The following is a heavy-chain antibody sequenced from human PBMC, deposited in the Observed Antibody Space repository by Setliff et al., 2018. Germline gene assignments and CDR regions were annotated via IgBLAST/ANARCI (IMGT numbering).Heavy chain of an antibody. CDR1: GYTFTSYG. J-gene: IGHJ3*02. Sequence: ASVKVSCKASGYTFTSYGISWVRQAPGQGLEWMGWISAYNGNTNYAQKLQGRVTMTTDTSTSTAYMELRSLRSDDTAVYYCARAVSYYDILTGQHHYDAFDIWGQGTMVTVSS. V-gene: IGHV1-18*01. D-gene: IGHD3-9*01. CDR2: ISAYNGNT. CDR3: ARAVSYYDILTGQHHYDAFDI.